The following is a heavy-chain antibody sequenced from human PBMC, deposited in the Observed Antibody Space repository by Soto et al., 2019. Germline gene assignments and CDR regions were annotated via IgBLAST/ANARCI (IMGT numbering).Heavy chain of an antibody. CDR1: GFTFSSYA. Sequence: GGSLRLSCAASGFTFSSYATSWVRQAPGKGLEWVSAISGSGGSTYYADSVKGRFTISRDNSKNTLYLQMNSLRAEDTAVYYCAKSPGGYYSFDIWGKGTMVTVSS. CDR2: ISGSGGST. D-gene: IGHD3-3*01. V-gene: IGHV3-23*01. CDR3: AKSPGGYYSFDI. J-gene: IGHJ3*02.